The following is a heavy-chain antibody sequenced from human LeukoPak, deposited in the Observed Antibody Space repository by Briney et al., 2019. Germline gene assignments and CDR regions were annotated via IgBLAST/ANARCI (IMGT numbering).Heavy chain of an antibody. D-gene: IGHD2-2*01. CDR1: GFSFDDYV. CDR3: AKGGYCSSTSCYPDYFDY. V-gene: IGHV3-9*01. CDR2: ISWNSGSI. Sequence: GTSLRLSCAASGFSFDDYVMHWVRQAPGKGLEWVSGISWNSGSIGYADSVKGRFTTSRDNAKDSLYLQMNSLGAEDTAVYYCAKGGYCSSTSCYPDYFDYWGQGTLVTVSS. J-gene: IGHJ4*02.